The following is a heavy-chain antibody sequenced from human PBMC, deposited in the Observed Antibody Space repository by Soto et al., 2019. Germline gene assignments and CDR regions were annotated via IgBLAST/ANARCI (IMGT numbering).Heavy chain of an antibody. Sequence: QVQLVQSGAEVKKPGSSVRVSCKASGGTPSNSAFSWVRQAPGQGLEWMGGIIPVFGIVKYALNLEGRVTITADESTNTAYMELRSLRYEDRAVYYWASGHMVVVGIRAYYGMDVSGQGTTVTVSS. V-gene: IGHV1-69*01. CDR3: ASGHMVVVGIRAYYGMDV. CDR1: GGTPSNSA. CDR2: IIPVFGIV. D-gene: IGHD2-15*01. J-gene: IGHJ6*02.